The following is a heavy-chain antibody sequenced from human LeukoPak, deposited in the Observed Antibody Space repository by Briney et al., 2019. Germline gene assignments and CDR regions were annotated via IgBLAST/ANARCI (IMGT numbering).Heavy chain of an antibody. CDR2: ISSSSSYI. D-gene: IGHD3-22*01. J-gene: IGHJ5*02. CDR3: ARDNTYYDSSGYESTRSYNWFDP. Sequence: GSLRLSCAASGFTFSSYSMNWVRQAPGKGLEWVSSISSSSSYIYYADSVKGRFTISRDNAKNSLYLQMNSLRAEDTAVYYCARDNTYYDSSGYESTRSYNWFDPWGQGTLVTVSS. CDR1: GFTFSSYS. V-gene: IGHV3-21*01.